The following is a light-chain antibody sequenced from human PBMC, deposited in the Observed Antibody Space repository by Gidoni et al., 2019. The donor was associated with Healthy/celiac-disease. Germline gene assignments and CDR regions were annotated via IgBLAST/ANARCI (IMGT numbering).Light chain of an antibody. V-gene: IGKV1-39*01. Sequence: DSKMTQTPASLSASVGDRVTITCRASQSISSYLNWYQQNPGKAPQLLIYAASSLQSGVPSRFSGSGSGTDFTLTISSLQPEAFATYYCQQSYSTPRTFGGGTKVEIK. CDR2: AAS. CDR3: QQSYSTPRT. CDR1: QSISSY. J-gene: IGKJ4*01.